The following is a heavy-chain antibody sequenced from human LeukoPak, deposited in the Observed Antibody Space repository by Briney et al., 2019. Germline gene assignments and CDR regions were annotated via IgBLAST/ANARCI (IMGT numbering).Heavy chain of an antibody. D-gene: IGHD5-12*01. CDR3: ARPLRSGYVVFDY. Sequence: GASVKVSCKASGYTFTSYGINWVRQATGQGLEWMGWMNPNSGNTGYAQKFQGRVTMTRNTSISTAYMELSSLRSEDTAVYYCARPLRSGYVVFDYWGQGTLVTVSS. CDR1: GYTFTSYG. J-gene: IGHJ4*02. V-gene: IGHV1-8*02. CDR2: MNPNSGNT.